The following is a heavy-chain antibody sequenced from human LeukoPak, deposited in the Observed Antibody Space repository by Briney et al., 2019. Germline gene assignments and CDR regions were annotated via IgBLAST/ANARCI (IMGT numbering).Heavy chain of an antibody. CDR2: ISSSSSYI. CDR3: ARFGGYDQYDFDY. D-gene: IGHD5-12*01. J-gene: IGHJ4*02. V-gene: IGHV3-21*01. Sequence: GGSLRLSCAASGFTFSSYAMRWVRQAPGKGLEWVSSISSSSSYIYYADSVKGRFTISRDNAKNSLYLQMNSLRAEDTAVYYCARFGGYDQYDFDYWGQGTLVTVSS. CDR1: GFTFSSYA.